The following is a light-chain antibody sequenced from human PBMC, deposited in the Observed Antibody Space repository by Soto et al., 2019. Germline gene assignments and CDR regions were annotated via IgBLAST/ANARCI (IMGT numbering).Light chain of an antibody. CDR1: SSTFANNY. Sequence: QSALTQPPSVSGTPGQRVSISCSGASSTFANNYVHWYQQVPGAAPKLLMYSTDQRPSGVPERFSGSKSGTSASLTISGLRPEDEAQYYCAAYTGNWNGPVFGGGTKLTVL. CDR2: STD. V-gene: IGLV1-47*02. J-gene: IGLJ2*01. CDR3: AAYTGNWNGPV.